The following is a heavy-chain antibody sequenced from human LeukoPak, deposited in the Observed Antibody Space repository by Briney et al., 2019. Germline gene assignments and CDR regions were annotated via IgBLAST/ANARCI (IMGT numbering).Heavy chain of an antibody. J-gene: IGHJ4*02. CDR2: IRGGST. D-gene: IGHD5-24*01. V-gene: IGHV3-23*01. CDR1: GFTFSSYA. Sequence: QPGRSLRLSCAASGFTFSSYAMHWVRQAPGKGLDWVSGIRGGSTYYADSVKGRFTISRDNFKNTLYLQMNSLRAEDTAVYYCAKDRGDDYNPFDYWGQGTLVTVSS. CDR3: AKDRGDDYNPFDY.